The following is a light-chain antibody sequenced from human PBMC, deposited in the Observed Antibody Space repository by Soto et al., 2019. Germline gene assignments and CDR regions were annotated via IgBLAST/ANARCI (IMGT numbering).Light chain of an antibody. CDR2: WAS. CDR3: QQYYRTPLT. J-gene: IGKJ4*01. V-gene: IGKV4-1*01. Sequence: DIVITQYPDSLAVSLGERATINCKSSQTVLHRSNSRNYLAWYQVKPGQPPKLLIHWASTRESGVPDRFSGSGSETDFTLTVSSLRAEDVATYYCQQYYRTPLTFGGGTQVEI. CDR1: QTVLHRSNSRNY.